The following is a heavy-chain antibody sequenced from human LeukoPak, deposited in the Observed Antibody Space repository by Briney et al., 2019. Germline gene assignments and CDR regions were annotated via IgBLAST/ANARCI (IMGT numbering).Heavy chain of an antibody. V-gene: IGHV4-4*07. J-gene: IGHJ5*02. D-gene: IGHD3-10*01. CDR2: IHSSGIS. Sequence: SETVSLTCTVSGGSITNYYWSWIRQPAGKGLEWIGRIHSSGISNYNPSLKSRVTMSIDTSKNQLSLRLTSVTAADTAVYYCARVVIRGVMGRWFDPWGLGALVTVSS. CDR1: GGSITNYY. CDR3: ARVVIRGVMGRWFDP.